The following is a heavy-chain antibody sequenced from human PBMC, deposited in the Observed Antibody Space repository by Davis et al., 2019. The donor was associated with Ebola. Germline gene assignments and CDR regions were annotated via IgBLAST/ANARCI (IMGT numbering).Heavy chain of an antibody. CDR3: TTSRLTIFGALRDY. CDR1: GFTVSSNY. CDR2: IYSGGST. D-gene: IGHD3-3*01. V-gene: IGHV3-53*01. J-gene: IGHJ4*02. Sequence: GESLKISCAASGFTVSSNYMSWVRQAPGKGLEWVSVIYSGGSTYYADSVKGRFTISRDNSKNTLYLQMNSLRAEDTAVYYCTTSRLTIFGALRDYWGQGTLVTVSS.